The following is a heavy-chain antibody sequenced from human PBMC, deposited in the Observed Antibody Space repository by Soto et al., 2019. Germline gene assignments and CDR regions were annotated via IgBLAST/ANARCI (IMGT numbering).Heavy chain of an antibody. CDR2: IYHSGNT. J-gene: IGHJ4*02. Sequence: QVQLQESGPGLVKPSQTLSLTCTVSGGPITSGDYYWSLIRQHPGKGLELLGHIYHSGNTYYSPSLKSRISMSVDTSTNQFSLNLYSVTAADTAVYYCARGNFGYDYWGQGAQVTVSS. D-gene: IGHD4-4*01. V-gene: IGHV4-31*03. CDR1: GGPITSGDYY. CDR3: ARGNFGYDY.